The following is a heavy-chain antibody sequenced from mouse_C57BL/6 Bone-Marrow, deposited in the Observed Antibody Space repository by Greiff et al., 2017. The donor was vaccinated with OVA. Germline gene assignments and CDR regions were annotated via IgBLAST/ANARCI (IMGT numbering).Heavy chain of an antibody. J-gene: IGHJ2*01. CDR2: FHPYNDDT. D-gene: IGHD3-1*01. V-gene: IGHV1-47*01. CDR3: ARRASNYVDY. CDR1: GYTFTTYP. Sequence: QVKLQQPGAELLKPGASVKMSCKASGYTFTTYPIEWMRQIHGKTLGWIGNFHPYNDDTKYNEKFKGRATLTVEKSSSTVYLELSRLTSEDSAVYYCARRASNYVDYWGQGTTLTVSS.